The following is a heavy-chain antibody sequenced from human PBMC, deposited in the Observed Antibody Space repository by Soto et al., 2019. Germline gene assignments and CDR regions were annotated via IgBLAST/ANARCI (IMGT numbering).Heavy chain of an antibody. CDR3: ARVDHWNLANYFQY. CDR2: STNKAKSYTT. V-gene: IGHV3-72*01. J-gene: IGHJ1*01. Sequence: EVQLAESGGGLVQPGGSLRLSCAASGFTFSDHNMDWVRQAPGKGLEWVGRSTNKAKSYTTEYAASAKGRFTISRDDSKNSLYLQMDSLKTEDTAVYYCARVDHWNLANYFQYWGQGTLVTVSS. D-gene: IGHD1-1*01. CDR1: GFTFSDHN.